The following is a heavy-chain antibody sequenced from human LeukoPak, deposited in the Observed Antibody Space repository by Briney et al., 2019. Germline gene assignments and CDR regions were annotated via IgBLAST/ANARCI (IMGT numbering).Heavy chain of an antibody. J-gene: IGHJ4*02. CDR1: EFTFSSYW. D-gene: IGHD3-3*01. CDR2: ISSDGSST. V-gene: IGHV3-74*01. Sequence: GGSLRLSCAASEFTFSSYWMHWVRQAPGKGLVWVSRISSDGSSTSYADSVKGRFTISRDNAKNTLYLQMNSLRAEDTAVYYCAREDHYYDYWSGYFPVFGYWGQGTLVTVSS. CDR3: AREDHYYDYWSGYFPVFGY.